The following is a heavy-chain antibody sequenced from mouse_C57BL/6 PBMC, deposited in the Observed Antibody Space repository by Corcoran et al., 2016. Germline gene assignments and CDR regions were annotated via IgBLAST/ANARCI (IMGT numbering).Heavy chain of an antibody. CDR1: GYTFTDYY. CDR3: ASYECYSSSYYNDY. Sequence: VQLQQSGPELVKPGASVKISCKATGYTFTDYYMNWVKQRPGKSLEWIGEIIPKNGSTSYNQKFKGKATLTVDKSSNTAYMELRSLTSEDSAVYYCASYECYSSSYYNDYWGQGTTVTVSS. V-gene: IGHV1-26*01. CDR2: IIPKNGST. D-gene: IGHD1-1*01. J-gene: IGHJ4*01.